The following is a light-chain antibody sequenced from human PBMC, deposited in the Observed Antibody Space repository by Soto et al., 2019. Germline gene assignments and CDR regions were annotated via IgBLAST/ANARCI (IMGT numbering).Light chain of an antibody. Sequence: IVMTQSPASLPVSLGERATINCKSSQTVFTGSSNKNYLAWYQHKPGQAPKLLMYWATARESGVPGRFRGSGFGTDFTLTITSVQAEDVAVYYCHQYFTLPSFGGGTKVDI. J-gene: IGKJ4*01. CDR2: WAT. V-gene: IGKV4-1*01. CDR3: HQYFTLPS. CDR1: QTVFTGSSNKNY.